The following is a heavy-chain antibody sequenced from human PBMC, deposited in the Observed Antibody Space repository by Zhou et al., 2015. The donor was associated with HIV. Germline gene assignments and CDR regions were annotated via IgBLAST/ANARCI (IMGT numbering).Heavy chain of an antibody. Sequence: LVQSGTEVKKPGSSVKVSCKASGGTFSGSDISWVRQAPGQGLEWMGGITPMFEIHNYAQKYRARLTITVDKSTTTAYMELSNLTSEDTAIYFCARSSVNHENAFDIWGQGTNVIVSP. CDR2: ITPMFEIH. J-gene: IGHJ3*02. V-gene: IGHV1-69*17. CDR3: ARSSVNHENAFDI. D-gene: IGHD1-14*01. CDR1: GGTFSGSD.